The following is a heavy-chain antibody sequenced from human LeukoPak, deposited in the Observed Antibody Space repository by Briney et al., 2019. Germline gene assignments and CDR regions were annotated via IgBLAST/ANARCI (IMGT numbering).Heavy chain of an antibody. CDR1: GFTFGDYG. Sequence: GGSLRLSCTTSGFTFGDYGMSWVRQAPGKGLEWVGFIRSKAYGGATENAASVKGRFTISRDDSKSIAYLQMNSLKTEDTAVYYCTGSFGELTFFDYWGLGTLVTVSS. D-gene: IGHD3-10*01. CDR2: IRSKAYGGAT. CDR3: TGSFGELTFFDY. V-gene: IGHV3-49*04. J-gene: IGHJ4*02.